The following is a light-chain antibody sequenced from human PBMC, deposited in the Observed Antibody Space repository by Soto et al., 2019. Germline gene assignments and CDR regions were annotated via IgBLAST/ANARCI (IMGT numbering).Light chain of an antibody. J-gene: IGKJ1*01. V-gene: IGKV3-11*01. CDR3: QQGTNWPLT. CDR1: QSVSSY. Sequence: EIVLTQSPATLSLSPGERATLSCRASQSVSSYLAWYQQKPGQAPRLLVYAASTRATGIPARFSGSGSGTDFTLTISSLEPEDFAVYYCQQGTNWPLTFGQGTKVEIK. CDR2: AAS.